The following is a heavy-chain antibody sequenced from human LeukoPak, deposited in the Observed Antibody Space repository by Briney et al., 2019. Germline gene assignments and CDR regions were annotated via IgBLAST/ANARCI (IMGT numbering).Heavy chain of an antibody. D-gene: IGHD3-22*01. CDR3: ARRTPISYDSSGYGDAFDI. J-gene: IGHJ3*02. V-gene: IGHV1-69*05. CDR2: IIPIFGTA. Sequence: SVKVSCKASGGTFSSYAISWVRQAPGQGLEWTGRIIPIFGTANYAQKFQGRVTITTDESTSTAYMELSSLRSEDTAVYYCARRTPISYDSSGYGDAFDIWGQGTMVTVSS. CDR1: GGTFSSYA.